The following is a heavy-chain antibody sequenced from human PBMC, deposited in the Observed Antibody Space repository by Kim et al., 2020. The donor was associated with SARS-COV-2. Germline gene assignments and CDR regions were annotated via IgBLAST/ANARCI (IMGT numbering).Heavy chain of an antibody. CDR2: ISSNGGST. J-gene: IGHJ5*02. V-gene: IGHV3-64D*06. CDR3: VKGQTYYYGSGSYFSFDP. D-gene: IGHD3-10*01. Sequence: GGSLRLSCSASGFTFSSYAMHWVRQAPGKGLEYVSAISSNGGSTYYADSVKGRFTISRDNSKNTLYLQMSSLRAEDTAVYYCVKGQTYYYGSGSYFSFDPWGQGTLVTVSS. CDR1: GFTFSSYA.